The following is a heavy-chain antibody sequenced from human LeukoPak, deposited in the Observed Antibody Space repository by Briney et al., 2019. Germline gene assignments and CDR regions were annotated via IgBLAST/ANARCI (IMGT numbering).Heavy chain of an antibody. Sequence: GASVKFSCKVSGYTLPELSMHWVRQAPGKGLEWMGGFDPEDGETIYAQKFQGRVTMTEDTSTDTAYMELSSLRSEDTAVYYCATGPLKYSSSWYTPSDYWGQGTLVTVSS. V-gene: IGHV1-24*01. CDR1: GYTLPELS. J-gene: IGHJ4*02. D-gene: IGHD6-13*01. CDR3: ATGPLKYSSSWYTPSDY. CDR2: FDPEDGET.